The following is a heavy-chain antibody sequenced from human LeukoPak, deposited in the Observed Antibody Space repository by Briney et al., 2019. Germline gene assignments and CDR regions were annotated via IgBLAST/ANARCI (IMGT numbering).Heavy chain of an antibody. Sequence: SETLSLTCAVYGGSFSGYYWSWIRQPPGKGLEWIGEINHSGSTNYNPSLKSRVTISVDTSKNQFSLKLSSVTAADTAVYYCARGALLVGVDYWGQGTLVTVSS. V-gene: IGHV4-34*01. J-gene: IGHJ4*02. D-gene: IGHD1-26*01. CDR2: INHSGST. CDR1: GGSFSGYY. CDR3: ARGALLVGVDY.